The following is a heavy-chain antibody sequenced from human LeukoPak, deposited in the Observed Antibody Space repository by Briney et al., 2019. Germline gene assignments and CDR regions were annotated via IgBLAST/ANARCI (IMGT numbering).Heavy chain of an antibody. V-gene: IGHV3-23*01. Sequence: PGGSLRLSCAASGFTFSSYAMSWVRQAPGKGLEWVSAISGSGGSTYYADSVKGRFTISRDNSKNTLYLQMNSLRADDTAVYYCARSKGYSGYPGMDVWGQGTTVTVSS. J-gene: IGHJ6*02. CDR3: ARSKGYSGYPGMDV. CDR2: ISGSGGST. D-gene: IGHD5-12*01. CDR1: GFTFSSYA.